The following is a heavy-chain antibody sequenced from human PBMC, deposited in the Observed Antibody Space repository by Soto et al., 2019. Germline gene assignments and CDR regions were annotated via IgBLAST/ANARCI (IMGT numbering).Heavy chain of an antibody. D-gene: IGHD6-19*01. V-gene: IGHV3-23*01. CDR1: GFTFSIYA. Sequence: EVQLLESGGGLVQPGGSLRLSCTASGFTFSIYAMTWVRQAPGKGLEWVSTISGSGTSAYYADSVKGRFTFSRDNSKNTLYLQMNSLRAEDTALYYCAKLGSNGLYDAFDIWGQGTVVTVSS. CDR3: AKLGSNGLYDAFDI. CDR2: ISGSGTSA. J-gene: IGHJ3*02.